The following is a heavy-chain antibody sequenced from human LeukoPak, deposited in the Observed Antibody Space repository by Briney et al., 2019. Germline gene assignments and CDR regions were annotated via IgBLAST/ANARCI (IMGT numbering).Heavy chain of an antibody. V-gene: IGHV4-38-2*02. Sequence: PSETLSLTCTVSGYSISSGYYWGWIRQPPGKGLEWIGSIYHSGSTYYNPSLKSRVTISVDTSKNQFSLKLTSVTAADTAVYYCASDSFYDSGGYFYYWGQGTPVTVSS. CDR1: GYSISSGYY. CDR2: IYHSGST. CDR3: ASDSFYDSGGYFYY. D-gene: IGHD3-22*01. J-gene: IGHJ4*02.